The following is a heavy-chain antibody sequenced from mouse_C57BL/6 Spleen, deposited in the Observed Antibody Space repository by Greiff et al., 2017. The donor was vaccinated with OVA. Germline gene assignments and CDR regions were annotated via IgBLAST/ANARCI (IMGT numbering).Heavy chain of an antibody. V-gene: IGHV5-17*01. CDR2: ISSGSSTI. CDR3: GRYYGSSYDYYAMDY. J-gene: IGHJ4*01. CDR1: GFTFSDYG. Sequence: EVMLVESGGGLVKPGGSLKLSCAASGFTFSDYGMHWVRQAPEKGLEWVAYISSGSSTIYYADTVKGRFTISRDNAKNTLFLQMTSLRSEDTAMYYCGRYYGSSYDYYAMDYGGQGTSVTVSS. D-gene: IGHD1-1*01.